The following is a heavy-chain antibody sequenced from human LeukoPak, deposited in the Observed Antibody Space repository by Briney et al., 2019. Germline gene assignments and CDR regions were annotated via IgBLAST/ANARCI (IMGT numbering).Heavy chain of an antibody. CDR3: ARDQATVTRGYAFDI. CDR2: SSSNGGST. Sequence: PGGSLILSCAASGFPLNSYSMHWVRQAPGPGLEYVSASSSNGGSTYYANSVKGRFTISRDNSKNTLYLQMGSLRAEDMAVYYCARDQATVTRGYAFDIWGQGTMVTVSS. CDR1: GFPLNSYS. D-gene: IGHD4-17*01. J-gene: IGHJ3*02. V-gene: IGHV3-64*01.